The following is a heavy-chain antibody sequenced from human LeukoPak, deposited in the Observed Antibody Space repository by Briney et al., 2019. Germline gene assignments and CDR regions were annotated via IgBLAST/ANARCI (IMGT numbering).Heavy chain of an antibody. J-gene: IGHJ4*02. CDR3: VRDSSSWYPHFDY. Sequence: GGSLRLSCAPSGFTFSSYAMSWVRQAPGTGLEWVSAISGSGGSTYYADSVKGRFTISRDNSKNTLDLQMNSLRAEDTAVYYCVRDSSSWYPHFDYWGQGTLVTVSS. CDR2: ISGSGGST. V-gene: IGHV3-23*01. CDR1: GFTFSSYA. D-gene: IGHD6-13*01.